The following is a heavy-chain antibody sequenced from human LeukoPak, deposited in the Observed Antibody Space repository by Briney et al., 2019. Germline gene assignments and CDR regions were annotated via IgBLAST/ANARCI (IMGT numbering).Heavy chain of an antibody. D-gene: IGHD2-15*01. J-gene: IGHJ3*02. CDR3: ARDHCSGGSCYSIGAFDI. Sequence: GGSLRLSCAASGFTVSSNYMSWVRQAPGKGQEWVSVIYSGGSTYYADSVKGRFTISRDNSKNTLYLQMNSLRAEDTAVYYCARDHCSGGSCYSIGAFDIWGQGTMVTVSS. CDR1: GFTVSSNY. CDR2: IYSGGST. V-gene: IGHV3-53*01.